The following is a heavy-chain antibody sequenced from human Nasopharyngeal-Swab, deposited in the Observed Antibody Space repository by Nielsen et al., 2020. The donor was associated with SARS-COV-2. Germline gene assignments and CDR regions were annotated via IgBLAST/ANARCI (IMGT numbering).Heavy chain of an antibody. CDR3: ARVGYYDSSGYSYYFDY. D-gene: IGHD3-22*01. Sequence: SETLSLTCTVSGGSISSSSYYWGWIRQPPGKGREWIGSIYYSGSTYYNPSLKSRVTISVDTSKNQFSLKLSSVTAADTAVYYCARVGYYDSSGYSYYFDYWGQGTLVTVSS. V-gene: IGHV4-39*01. CDR2: IYYSGST. CDR1: GGSISSSSYY. J-gene: IGHJ4*02.